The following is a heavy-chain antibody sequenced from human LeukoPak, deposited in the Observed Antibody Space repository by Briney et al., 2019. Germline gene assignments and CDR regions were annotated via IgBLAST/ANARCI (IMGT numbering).Heavy chain of an antibody. J-gene: IGHJ4*02. V-gene: IGHV3-23*01. Sequence: GGSLRLSCAASGFTFSSYAMSWVPPAPGKGLEWVSAISGSGGSTYYADSVKGRFTISRDNSKNTLYLQMNSLRAEDTAVYYCAKFLPTHIVVANYYFDYWGQGTLVTVSS. D-gene: IGHD2-21*01. CDR1: GFTFSSYA. CDR2: ISGSGGST. CDR3: AKFLPTHIVVANYYFDY.